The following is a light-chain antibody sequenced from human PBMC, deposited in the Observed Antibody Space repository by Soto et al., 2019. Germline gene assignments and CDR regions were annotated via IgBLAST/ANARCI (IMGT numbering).Light chain of an antibody. CDR1: SSNIGPNS. CDR2: DST. Sequence: QYVLTQPPSVSAAPGQKVTISCSGSSSNIGPNSVSWYLQLPGTAPKLLIYDSTNRPSGIPDRFSGSKSGTSATLAITGLQTGDEAYYYCGTWDTDLSAGVFGGGTKVTVL. CDR3: GTWDTDLSAGV. J-gene: IGLJ2*01. V-gene: IGLV1-51*01.